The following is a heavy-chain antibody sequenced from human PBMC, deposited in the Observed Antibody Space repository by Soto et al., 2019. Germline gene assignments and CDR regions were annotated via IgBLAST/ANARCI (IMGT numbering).Heavy chain of an antibody. J-gene: IGHJ4*02. Sequence: PGRSLRLSCAASGFTFSSLRMHWVRQVPGKGLVWVSHIKGDGSDISYAESVKGRFTVSRDNAKDTLYLQMNNLRAEDTALYYCSTLGGPHLESRDYWGQGTLVTVSS. V-gene: IGHV3-74*01. CDR3: STLGGPHLESRDY. CDR1: GFTFSSLR. D-gene: IGHD1-1*01. CDR2: IKGDGSDI.